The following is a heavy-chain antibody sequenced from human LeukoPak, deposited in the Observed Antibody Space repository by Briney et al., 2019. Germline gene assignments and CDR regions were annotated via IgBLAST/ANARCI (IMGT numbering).Heavy chain of an antibody. J-gene: IGHJ4*02. CDR3: ARLWFGAN. CDR1: GGSFSGYY. V-gene: IGHV4-34*01. Sequence: SETLSLTCAVYGGSFSGYYWSWIRQPPGKGLEWIGEINHSGSTNYNPSLKSRVTISVDTSKNQFSLKLSSVTAADTAVYYCARLWFGANWGQGTLVTVSS. CDR2: INHSGST. D-gene: IGHD3-10*01.